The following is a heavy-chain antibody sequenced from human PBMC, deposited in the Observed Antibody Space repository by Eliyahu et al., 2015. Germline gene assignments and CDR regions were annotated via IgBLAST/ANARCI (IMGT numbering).Heavy chain of an antibody. V-gene: IGHV3-9*01. CDR1: GFGFDDYA. CDR2: INWKSDEX. CDR3: AKGLTGSITSAPDY. D-gene: IGHD3-10*01. Sequence: EVQLVESGGGLVKPGRSLRLSCXTSGFGFDDYAMTWFRQVPGKGLEWVXSINWKSDEXAYADSVKGRFTISRDSAKNSLYLQMDSLRAEDTAMYYCAKGLTGSITSAPDYWGQGVLVSVFS. J-gene: IGHJ4*02.